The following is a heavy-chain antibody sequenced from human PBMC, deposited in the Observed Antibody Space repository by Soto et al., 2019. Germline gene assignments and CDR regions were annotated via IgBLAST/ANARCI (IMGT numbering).Heavy chain of an antibody. CDR1: GGSISSYY. J-gene: IGHJ6*02. V-gene: IGHV4-59*01. CDR3: ARATRRGYYYYGMDV. CDR2: IYYSGST. D-gene: IGHD5-12*01. Sequence: SETLSLTCTVSGGSISSYYWSWIRQPPGKGLEWIGYIYYSGSTNYNPSLKSRVTISVDTSKTQFSLKLSSVTAADTAVYYCARATRRGYYYYGMDVWGQGTTVTVSS.